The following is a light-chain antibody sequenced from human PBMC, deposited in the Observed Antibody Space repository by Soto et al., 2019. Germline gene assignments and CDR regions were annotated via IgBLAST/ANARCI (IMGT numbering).Light chain of an antibody. Sequence: EIVMTQSPATLSVSPGERATLSCRASQSVNSNLAWYQQRPGQAPRLLIHGASTRAPGIPGGFSGSGSGTVTTLPFSSLKSEDFAVYYLQQYYLWPWTFGQGTRVQIK. V-gene: IGKV3-15*01. J-gene: IGKJ1*01. CDR3: QQYYLWPWT. CDR2: GAS. CDR1: QSVNSN.